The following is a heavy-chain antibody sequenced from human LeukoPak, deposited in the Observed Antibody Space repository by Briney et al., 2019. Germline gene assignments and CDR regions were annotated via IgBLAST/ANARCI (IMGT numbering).Heavy chain of an antibody. CDR1: GFTFSSYA. V-gene: IGHV3-23*01. J-gene: IGHJ4*02. Sequence: GGSLRLSCAASGFTFSSYAMSWVRQAPGKGLEWVSAISGSGGSTYYADSVKGRFTISRDNSKNTLYLQMNNLRAEDTAVYYCAKSGYRDSSGYYYPLCPDYWGQGTLVTVSS. CDR3: AKSGYRDSSGYYYPLCPDY. D-gene: IGHD3-22*01. CDR2: ISGSGGST.